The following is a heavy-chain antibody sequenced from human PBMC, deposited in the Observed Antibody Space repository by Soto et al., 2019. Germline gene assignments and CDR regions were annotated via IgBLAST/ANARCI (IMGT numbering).Heavy chain of an antibody. Sequence: GASVKVSCKASGYTFTSYDINWVRQATGQGLEWMGWMNPNSGNTGYAQKFQGRVTMTRNTSISTAYMELSSLRSEDTAVYYCARGNTYYDFWSGYPPLDYWGQGTLVTVSS. CDR3: ARGNTYYDFWSGYPPLDY. CDR1: GYTFTSYD. CDR2: MNPNSGNT. V-gene: IGHV1-8*01. D-gene: IGHD3-3*01. J-gene: IGHJ4*02.